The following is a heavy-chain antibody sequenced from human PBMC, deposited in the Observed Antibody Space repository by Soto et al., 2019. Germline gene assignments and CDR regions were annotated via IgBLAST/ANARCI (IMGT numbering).Heavy chain of an antibody. J-gene: IGHJ4*02. CDR1: GFTFSSYG. CDR3: ASTGYSSSWYYFDY. V-gene: IGHV3-33*01. CDR2: IWYDGSNK. D-gene: IGHD6-13*01. Sequence: GGSLRLSCAASGFTFSSYGMHWVRQAPGKGLEWVAVIWYDGSNKYYADSVKGRFTISRDNSKNTLYLQMNSLRAEDTAVYYCASTGYSSSWYYFDYWGQGTLVTVSS.